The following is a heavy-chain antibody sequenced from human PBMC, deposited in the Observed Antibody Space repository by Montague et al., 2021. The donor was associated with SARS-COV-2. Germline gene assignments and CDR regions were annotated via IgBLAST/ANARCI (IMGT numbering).Heavy chain of an antibody. CDR2: ISDSGST. Sequence: SETLSLTCTVSGGSISSFYWNWFRQPPGKGLEWIGYISDSGSTNYNPSLTSRVTMSVDTSKNQFSLKMNSVTAADTAVYYCARHYSATLPAVYWGQGTLVTVSS. D-gene: IGHD2-15*01. CDR1: GGSISSFY. J-gene: IGHJ4*02. CDR3: ARHYSATLPAVY. V-gene: IGHV4-59*08.